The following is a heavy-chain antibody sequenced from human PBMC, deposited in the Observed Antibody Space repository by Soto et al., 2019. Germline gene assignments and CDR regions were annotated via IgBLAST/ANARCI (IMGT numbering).Heavy chain of an antibody. Sequence: QITLKESGPTLVKPTQTLMLTCTFSGFSLSTSGVGVGWIRQPPGKALEWLGLIYWDDDKRYSPSLKSRLTTTKHTTKNRVALTITNMDPVDTATYSCTHSHYGSGWWWGQGTLVTVSS. CDR1: GFSLSTSGVG. J-gene: IGHJ4*02. D-gene: IGHD3-10*01. CDR3: THSHYGSGWW. CDR2: IYWDDDK. V-gene: IGHV2-5*02.